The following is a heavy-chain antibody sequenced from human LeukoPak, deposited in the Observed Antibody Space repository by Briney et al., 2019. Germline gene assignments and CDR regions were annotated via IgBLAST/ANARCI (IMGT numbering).Heavy chain of an antibody. J-gene: IGHJ3*02. CDR1: GYSISSGYY. CDR2: IYHSGSA. V-gene: IGHV4-38-2*02. CDR3: ARDRVDWDSSGGYLDVSDI. Sequence: PSETLSLTCGVSGYSISSGYYWGWIRQPPGKGLEWIGSIYHSGSAYYNPSLKSRVTISVDTSKNQSSLKLTSVTAADTAVYYCARDRVDWDSSGGYLDVSDIWGQGTMVTVSS. D-gene: IGHD3-22*01.